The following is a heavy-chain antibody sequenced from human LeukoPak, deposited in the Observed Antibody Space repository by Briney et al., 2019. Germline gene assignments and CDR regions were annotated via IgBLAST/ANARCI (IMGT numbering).Heavy chain of an antibody. CDR3: AKWGDYDILTGYYVSDF. D-gene: IGHD3-9*01. CDR2: ITGSGDTT. V-gene: IGHV3-23*01. J-gene: IGHJ4*02. Sequence: GGSLRLSCAASGFIFRNYAMSWVRQAPGKGLEWVSAITGSGDTTYYADSVKGRFTISRDNSKNTLCVEMNTLRAEDTAVYYCAKWGDYDILTGYYVSDFWGQGTLVTVSS. CDR1: GFIFRNYA.